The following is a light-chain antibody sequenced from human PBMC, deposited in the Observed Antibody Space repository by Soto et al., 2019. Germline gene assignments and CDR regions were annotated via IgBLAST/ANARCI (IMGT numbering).Light chain of an antibody. Sequence: TQSPGTLPLSPGERTTLSCRASQSISRNLAWYQQKPGQGPRLLIYGASSRAAGTPDRFSGSGSGTDFTLTINRLEPEDFALSYCQQYGSSPPTFGQGSKVDIK. CDR2: GAS. CDR3: QQYGSSPPT. CDR1: QSISRN. J-gene: IGKJ1*01. V-gene: IGKV3-20*01.